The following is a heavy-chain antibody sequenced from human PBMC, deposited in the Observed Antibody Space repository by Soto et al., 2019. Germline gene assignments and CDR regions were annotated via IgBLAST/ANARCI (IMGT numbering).Heavy chain of an antibody. CDR3: AKQLISGLVIPRYFYSYSLDV. CDR1: GGTFSSYA. D-gene: IGHD3-3*01. J-gene: IGHJ6*03. CDR2: IIPMLGTA. Sequence: QVQLLQSGAEVTNHGSSVTVSCKASGGTFSSYALSWVRQAPGQGLEWMGGIIPMLGTANYAQNLPGRVAITAEESTSTGYIELSSLTSDDTAVYYCAKQLISGLVIPRYFYSYSLDVWGKGTTVTVSS. V-gene: IGHV1-69*01.